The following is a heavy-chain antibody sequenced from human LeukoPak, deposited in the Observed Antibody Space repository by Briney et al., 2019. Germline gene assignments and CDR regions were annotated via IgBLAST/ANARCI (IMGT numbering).Heavy chain of an antibody. J-gene: IGHJ4*02. D-gene: IGHD6-6*01. CDR3: ARDDLGIAARRRGLDY. Sequence: GGSLSLSCAASGFSFSSYAMHWVRQAPGKGLESVAVISYDGSNKYYADSVKGRFTISRDNSKNTLYLQMNSLRAEDTAVYYCARDDLGIAARRRGLDYWGQGTLVTVSS. V-gene: IGHV3-30*01. CDR1: GFSFSSYA. CDR2: ISYDGSNK.